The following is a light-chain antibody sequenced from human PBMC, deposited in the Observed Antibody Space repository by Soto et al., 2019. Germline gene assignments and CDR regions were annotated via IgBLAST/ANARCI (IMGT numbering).Light chain of an antibody. CDR3: QQYYSYPRT. J-gene: IGKJ1*01. CDR2: DAS. V-gene: IGKV1-39*01. CDR1: QTIGKN. Sequence: DIQMTQSPSSLSATVGDRVTITCRASQTIGKNLNWYQQQPGKVPKLLIYDASYLQSGVPSRFSGSESGTDFTLNISDLRPEDFATYYCQQYYSYPRTFGQGTKVDIK.